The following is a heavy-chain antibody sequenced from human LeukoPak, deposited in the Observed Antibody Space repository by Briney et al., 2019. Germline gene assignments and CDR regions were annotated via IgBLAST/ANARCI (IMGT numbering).Heavy chain of an antibody. CDR1: GFTFDDYG. V-gene: IGHV3-20*04. D-gene: IGHD3-22*01. CDR2: INWNGGST. Sequence: GGSLRLSCAASGFTFDDYGMTWVRQAPGKGLEWVSAINWNGGSTGYADSVKGRFTISRDNAKNSLYLQMNSLRAEDTALYYCARRVYYYDTRPTLLGMGFDYWGQGTLVTVSS. CDR3: ARRVYYYDTRPTLLGMGFDY. J-gene: IGHJ4*02.